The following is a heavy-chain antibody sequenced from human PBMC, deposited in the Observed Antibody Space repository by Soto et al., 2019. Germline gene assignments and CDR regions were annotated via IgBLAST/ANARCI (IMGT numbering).Heavy chain of an antibody. J-gene: IGHJ5*02. V-gene: IGHV4-30-4*01. Sequence: SETLSLTCTVSGGSISSGDYYWSWIRQPPGKGLEWIGYIYYSGSTYYNPSLNSRVTISVATSKNQFSLKLSSVTAADTAVYDCAREYCSSTSCHNWFDPWGQGTLVTVSS. CDR3: AREYCSSTSCHNWFDP. CDR2: IYYSGST. CDR1: GGSISSGDYY. D-gene: IGHD2-2*01.